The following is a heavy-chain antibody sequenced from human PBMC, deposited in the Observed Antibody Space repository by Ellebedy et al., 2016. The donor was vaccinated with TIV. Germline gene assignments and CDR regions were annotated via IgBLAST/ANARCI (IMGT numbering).Heavy chain of an antibody. V-gene: IGHV3-23*01. CDR2: INSRGGTT. CDR3: AKDMVFGDGKWEIDV. CDR1: GFTFSGYA. Sequence: GESLKISCVASGFTFSGYAMSWVRQTPGKRLEWLSGINSRGGTTSYADSVKGRFTISRDNSKNTLYLQMNSLRAEDSAVYYCAKDMVFGDGKWEIDVWGQGTTVTVSS. J-gene: IGHJ6*02. D-gene: IGHD1-26*01.